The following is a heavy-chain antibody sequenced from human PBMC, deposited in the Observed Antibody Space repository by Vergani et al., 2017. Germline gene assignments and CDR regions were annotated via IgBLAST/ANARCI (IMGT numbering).Heavy chain of an antibody. D-gene: IGHD1-26*01. Sequence: QVQLVESGGGVVQPGRSLRLSCAASGFTFSSYGMHWVRQAPGKGLGWVAVIWYDGSNKYYADSVRGRFTISRDNSKSTLYLQMNSLRAEATAVSYCARAGRGSYPFKSGYYDGMDVWGQGTTVTVSS. J-gene: IGHJ6*02. V-gene: IGHV3-33*01. CDR1: GFTFSSYG. CDR2: IWYDGSNK. CDR3: ARAGRGSYPFKSGYYDGMDV.